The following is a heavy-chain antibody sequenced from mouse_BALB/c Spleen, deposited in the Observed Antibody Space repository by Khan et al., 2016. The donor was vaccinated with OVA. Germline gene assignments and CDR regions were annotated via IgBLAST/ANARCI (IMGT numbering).Heavy chain of an antibody. Sequence: QLQESGPGLVKPSQSLSLTCTVTGYSITSDYAWNWIRQFPGNKLEWMGYINYSGGTSYLPSLKSRISITRGTSKNQFFLQLNSVTTEDSATYYCARWFAYWGQGTLVTVS. V-gene: IGHV3-2*02. CDR3: ARWFAY. CDR1: GYSITSDYA. CDR2: INYSGGT. J-gene: IGHJ3*01.